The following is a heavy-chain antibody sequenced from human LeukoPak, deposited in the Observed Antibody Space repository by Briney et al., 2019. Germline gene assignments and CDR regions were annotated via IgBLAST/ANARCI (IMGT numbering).Heavy chain of an antibody. J-gene: IGHJ4*02. D-gene: IGHD4-17*01. CDR1: GGTFSSYA. Sequence: SVKVSCKASGGTFSSYAISWVRQAPGQGLEWMGRIIPIFGTANYAQKFQGRVTITTDESTSTAYMELSSLRSEDTAVYYCARGGVYGDYETRFGYWGQGTLVTVSS. V-gene: IGHV1-69*05. CDR2: IIPIFGTA. CDR3: ARGGVYGDYETRFGY.